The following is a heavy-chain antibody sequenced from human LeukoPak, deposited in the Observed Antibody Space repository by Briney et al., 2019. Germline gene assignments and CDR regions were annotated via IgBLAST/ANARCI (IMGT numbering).Heavy chain of an antibody. CDR3: ARARDWYFDY. CDR1: GGSISSSSYY. D-gene: IGHD3-9*01. CDR2: IYYSGST. Sequence: KTSETLSLTCTVSGGSISSSSYYWGWIRQPPGKGLEWIGSIYYSGSTYYNPSLKSRVTMSVDTSKNQFSLKLSSVTAADTAVYYCARARDWYFDYWGQGTLVTVSS. J-gene: IGHJ4*02. V-gene: IGHV4-39*07.